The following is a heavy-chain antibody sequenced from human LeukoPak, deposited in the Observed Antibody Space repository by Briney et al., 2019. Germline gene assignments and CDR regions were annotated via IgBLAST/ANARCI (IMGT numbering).Heavy chain of an antibody. CDR2: IYSGGST. Sequence: GGSLRLSCAASGFTVSSNYMSWVRQAPGKGLEWVSVIYSGGSTYYADSVKGRFTISRDNSKNTLYLQMNSLRAEDTAVYYCARDPGSSSSGIDPWGQGTLVTVSS. V-gene: IGHV3-53*01. CDR3: ARDPGSSSSGIDP. CDR1: GFTVSSNY. D-gene: IGHD6-6*01. J-gene: IGHJ5*02.